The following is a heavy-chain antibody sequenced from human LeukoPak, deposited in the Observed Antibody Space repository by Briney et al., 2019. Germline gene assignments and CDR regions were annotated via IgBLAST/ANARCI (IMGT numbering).Heavy chain of an antibody. V-gene: IGHV3-13*01. CDR1: GFTFSSYD. CDR2: IGTAGDT. CDR3: ARGPVRGVTSWFDP. Sequence: GGSLRLSCAASGFTFSSYDMHWVRQATGKGLEWVSAIGTAGDTYYPGSVKGRFTISRENAKNSLYLQMNSLRAGDTAVYYCARGPVRGVTSWFDPWGQGTLVTVSS. J-gene: IGHJ5*02. D-gene: IGHD3-10*01.